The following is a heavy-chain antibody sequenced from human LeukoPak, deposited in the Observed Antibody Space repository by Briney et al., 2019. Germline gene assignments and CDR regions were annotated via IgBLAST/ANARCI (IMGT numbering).Heavy chain of an antibody. CDR3: ARVPSSSTSPPLGY. Sequence: ASVKVSCKASGYTFTSYDINWVRQATGQGLEWMGWMNPNSGNTGYAQKFQGRVTMTRNTSISTAYMELSSLRSEDTAVYYCARVPSSSTSPPLGYWGQGTLVTVSS. V-gene: IGHV1-8*01. CDR2: MNPNSGNT. J-gene: IGHJ4*02. CDR1: GYTFTSYD. D-gene: IGHD2-2*01.